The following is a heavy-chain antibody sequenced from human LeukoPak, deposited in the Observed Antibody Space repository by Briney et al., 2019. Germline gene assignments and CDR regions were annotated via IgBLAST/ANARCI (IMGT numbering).Heavy chain of an antibody. CDR3: ARDETVAGYYFDY. Sequence: GGSLRLSCAASGFTFSSYAMSWVRQAPGKGLEWVSAISGSGGSTYYADSVKGRFTISRDNSKNTLYLQMNSLRAEDTAVYYCARDETVAGYYFDYWGLGTLVTVSS. CDR2: ISGSGGST. V-gene: IGHV3-23*01. CDR1: GFTFSSYA. D-gene: IGHD6-19*01. J-gene: IGHJ4*02.